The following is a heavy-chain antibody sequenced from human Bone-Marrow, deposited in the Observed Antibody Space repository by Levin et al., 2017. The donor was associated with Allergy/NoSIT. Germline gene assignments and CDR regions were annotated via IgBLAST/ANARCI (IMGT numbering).Heavy chain of an antibody. V-gene: IGHV4-39*01. Sequence: SETLSLTCTVSGGSITSSSYFWGWIRQPPGTGLEWIGTMFYTGNTYYNPSLQSRVTISVDTSKNQFSLRLTSVTAADTAVYYCARPMRDWGQGTLVTVSS. CDR3: ARPMRD. J-gene: IGHJ4*02. CDR1: GGSITSSSYF. CDR2: MFYTGNT.